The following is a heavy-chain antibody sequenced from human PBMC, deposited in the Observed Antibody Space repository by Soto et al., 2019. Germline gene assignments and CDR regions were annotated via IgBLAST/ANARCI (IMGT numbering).Heavy chain of an antibody. CDR1: GDSVKSSY. V-gene: IGHV4-59*02. D-gene: IGHD3-22*01. CDR3: ARLIEGCPPHNYFDP. CDR2: VFDFGST. J-gene: IGHJ5*02. Sequence: QVQLQESGPLLVKPSETLSLTCSVSGDSVKSSYWAWIRQSPGRALEWVGYVFDFGSTGYHPPLKDRLTISMDTSKNQVSLKLRSVTVADTAIYYCARLIEGCPPHNYFDPWGQGTLVTVSS.